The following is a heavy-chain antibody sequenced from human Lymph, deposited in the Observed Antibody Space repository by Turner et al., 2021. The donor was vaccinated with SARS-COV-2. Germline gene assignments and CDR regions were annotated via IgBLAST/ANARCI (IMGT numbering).Heavy chain of an antibody. J-gene: IGHJ4*02. Sequence: EVQLVESGGGLVKPGGSLRLSCPSSGFTFSSYSMNWVRQAPGKGLEWVSSITFTSSYIYYADSVKGRFTISRDNAKNSLYLQMTSLRAEDTAVYYCARGPPDFPYYFDYWGQGTLVTVSS. CDR2: ITFTSSYI. V-gene: IGHV3-21*01. CDR1: GFTFSSYS. D-gene: IGHD2-21*02. CDR3: ARGPPDFPYYFDY.